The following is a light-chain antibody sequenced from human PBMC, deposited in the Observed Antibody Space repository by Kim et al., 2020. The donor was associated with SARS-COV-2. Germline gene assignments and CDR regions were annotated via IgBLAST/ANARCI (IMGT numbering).Light chain of an antibody. CDR3: QQYDDWPPWT. V-gene: IGKV3-15*01. Sequence: PGESATRSCRASHGNRNNLAWYMQKPGQAPRLLIYGASTRAAGIPARFSGNGSGTEFTLTISSLQSEDSAIYYCQQYDDWPPWTFGLGTKVDIK. CDR1: HGNRNN. CDR2: GAS. J-gene: IGKJ1*01.